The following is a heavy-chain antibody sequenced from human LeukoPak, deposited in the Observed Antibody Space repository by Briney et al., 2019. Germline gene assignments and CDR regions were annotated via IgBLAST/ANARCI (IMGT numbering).Heavy chain of an antibody. V-gene: IGHV4-34*01. J-gene: IGHJ6*03. CDR2: INHSGST. Sequence: SETPSLTCAVYGGSFSGYYWSWIRQPPGKGLEWIGEINHSGSTNYNPSLKSRVTISVDTSKNQFSLKLSSVTAADTAVYYCARDTNSDTAMYYYYYMDVWGKGTTVTVSS. D-gene: IGHD5-18*01. CDR1: GGSFSGYY. CDR3: ARDTNSDTAMYYYYYMDV.